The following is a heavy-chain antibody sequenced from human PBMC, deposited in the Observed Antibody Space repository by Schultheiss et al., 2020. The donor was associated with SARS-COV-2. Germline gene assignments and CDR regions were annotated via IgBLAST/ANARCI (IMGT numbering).Heavy chain of an antibody. V-gene: IGHV4-34*01. D-gene: IGHD3-22*01. Sequence: SQTLSLTCAVYGGSFSGYYWSWIRQPPGKGLEWIGEINHSGSTNYNPSLKSRVTISVDTSKNQFSLKLSSVTAADTAVYYCARPFDSSGYSLDAFDIWGQGTMVTVSS. CDR3: ARPFDSSGYSLDAFDI. CDR2: INHSGST. J-gene: IGHJ3*02. CDR1: GGSFSGYY.